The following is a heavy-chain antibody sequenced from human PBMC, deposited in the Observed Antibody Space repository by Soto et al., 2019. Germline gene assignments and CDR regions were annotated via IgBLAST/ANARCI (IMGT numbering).Heavy chain of an antibody. CDR3: ARHVSGYPVAGHHFDY. CDR1: GYSFTSYW. Sequence: PGESLKISCKGSGYSFTSYWIGWVRQMPGKGLEWMGIIYPGDSDTRYSPSFQGQVTISADKSISTAYLQWSSLKASDTAMYYCARHVSGYPVAGHHFDYWGQGTLVTVSS. D-gene: IGHD6-19*01. J-gene: IGHJ4*02. CDR2: IYPGDSDT. V-gene: IGHV5-51*01.